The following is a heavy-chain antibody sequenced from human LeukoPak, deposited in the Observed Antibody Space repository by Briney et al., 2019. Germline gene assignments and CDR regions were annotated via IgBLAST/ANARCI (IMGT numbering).Heavy chain of an antibody. CDR1: GFTFSSYA. CDR2: ISSDGRDK. J-gene: IGHJ4*02. Sequence: GGSLRLSCAASGFTFSSYAIHWVRQAPGKGLEWVAVISSDGRDKHHAESVKGRFTISRDNSKNTLYLQTNSLRAEDTAVYYCARDLRRVAAYYFDFWGQGTLVTVSS. D-gene: IGHD6-25*01. CDR3: ARDLRRVAAYYFDF. V-gene: IGHV3-30*03.